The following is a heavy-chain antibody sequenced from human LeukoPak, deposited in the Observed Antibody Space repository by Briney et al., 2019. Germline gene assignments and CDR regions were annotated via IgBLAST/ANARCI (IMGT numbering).Heavy chain of an antibody. J-gene: IGHJ3*01. V-gene: IGHV3-74*03. CDR2: IDSDGSSL. Sequence: GGSLRLSCAASGFTFSSYWMHWVRQAPGKGLVWVSRIDSDGSSLTYADSVKGRFTISRDNAKNSLYLQMNSLRAGDTALYYCAKDRGGSSQLGDAFDVWGQGTMVSVSS. D-gene: IGHD2-15*01. CDR1: GFTFSSYW. CDR3: AKDRGGSSQLGDAFDV.